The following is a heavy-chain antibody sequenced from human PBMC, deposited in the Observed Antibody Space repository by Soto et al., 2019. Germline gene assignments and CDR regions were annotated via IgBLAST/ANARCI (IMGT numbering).Heavy chain of an antibody. CDR1: GFSFSSYD. V-gene: IGHV3-48*02. Sequence: EVQLVEYGGGLVQPGGSLRLSCAASGFSFSSYDMNWVRQAPGKGLEWVSYISGGSTTIYYADSVKGRFTISRDNAKNSLYLQMDSLRDKDKAVYYCARRNWDYYYTMDVWGQGTTVTVSS. D-gene: IGHD7-27*01. J-gene: IGHJ6*02. CDR2: ISGGSTTI. CDR3: ARRNWDYYYTMDV.